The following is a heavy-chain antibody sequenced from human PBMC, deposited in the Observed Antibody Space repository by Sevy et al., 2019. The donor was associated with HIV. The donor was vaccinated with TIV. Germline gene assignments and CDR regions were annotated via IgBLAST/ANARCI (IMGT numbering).Heavy chain of an antibody. V-gene: IGHV1-2*02. CDR3: AGGWKYSSSSMRFDP. J-gene: IGHJ5*02. Sequence: ASVKVSCKASGYTFTGYYMHWVRQAPGQGLEWMGWINPNSGGTNYAQKFQGRVTMTRDTSISTAYMELSRLRSDDTAVYCCAGGWKYSSSSMRFDPWGQGTLVTVSS. CDR1: GYTFTGYY. CDR2: INPNSGGT. D-gene: IGHD6-6*01.